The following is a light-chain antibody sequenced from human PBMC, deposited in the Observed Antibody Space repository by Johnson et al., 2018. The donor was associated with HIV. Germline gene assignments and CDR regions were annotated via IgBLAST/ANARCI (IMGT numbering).Light chain of an antibody. J-gene: IGLJ1*01. CDR3: GTWDSSLSAFYV. CDR2: ENN. V-gene: IGLV1-51*02. CDR1: SSNIGNNY. Sequence: VLTQPPSVSAAPGQKVTISCSGSSSNIGNNYVSWYQQLPGTAPKLLIYENNKRPSGIPDRFSGSKSGTSATLGITGLQTGDEADYYCGTWDSSLSAFYVFGTGTKVTVL.